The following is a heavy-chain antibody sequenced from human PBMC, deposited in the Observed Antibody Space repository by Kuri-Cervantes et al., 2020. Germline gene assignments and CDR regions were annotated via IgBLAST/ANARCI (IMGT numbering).Heavy chain of an antibody. CDR1: GFTFNNFW. D-gene: IGHD4-23*01. Sequence: GGSLRLSCAAPGFTFNNFWMAWVRQTPEKGLEWVAHVNKDGSTTGYVDSLKGRFTISRDNSKNTLYLQMNSLRAEDTAVYYCARGGGNSGIDYFDYWGQGTLVTVS. J-gene: IGHJ4*02. V-gene: IGHV3-7*03. CDR2: VNKDGSTT. CDR3: ARGGGNSGIDYFDY.